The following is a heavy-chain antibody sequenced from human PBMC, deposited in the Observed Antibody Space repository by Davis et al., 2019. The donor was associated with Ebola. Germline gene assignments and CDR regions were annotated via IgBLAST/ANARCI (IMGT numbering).Heavy chain of an antibody. CDR2: INHSEST. D-gene: IGHD3-10*01. Sequence: GSLRLSCAAHGGSFSGYYWSWIRQPPGKGLEWIGEINHSESTNYNPSLKSRVTISVDTSKNQFSLKLSSVTAADTAVYYCATATYYYGSGSLTSWGQGTLVTVSS. J-gene: IGHJ4*02. CDR3: ATATYYYGSGSLTS. V-gene: IGHV4-34*01. CDR1: GGSFSGYY.